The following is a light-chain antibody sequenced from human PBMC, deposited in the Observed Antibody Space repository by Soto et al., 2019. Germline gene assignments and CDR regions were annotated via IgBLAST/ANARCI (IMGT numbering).Light chain of an antibody. CDR1: NSDVGGYNY. J-gene: IGLJ1*01. CDR3: CSYAVTFYV. Sequence: QSALTQPRSVSGCPGQSVTSSCTGTNSDVGGYNYVSWYQQYPGKAPKLMISGVSERPSGVPDRFSGSKSGNTASLTISGLQAEDEADYYCCSYAVTFYVFGTGTKVTVL. V-gene: IGLV2-11*01. CDR2: GVS.